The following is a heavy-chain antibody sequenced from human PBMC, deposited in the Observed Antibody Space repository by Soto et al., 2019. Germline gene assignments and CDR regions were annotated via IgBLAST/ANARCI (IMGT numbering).Heavy chain of an antibody. J-gene: IGHJ5*02. Sequence: KVSCKASGGTFSSYAISWVRQAPGQGLEWMGGIIPIFGTANYAQKFQGRVTITADKSTSTAYMELSSLRSEDTAVYYCARDLSSVVVVPAAIAEHTNWFDPWGQGTLVTVSS. D-gene: IGHD2-2*01. V-gene: IGHV1-69*06. CDR1: GGTFSSYA. CDR2: IIPIFGTA. CDR3: ARDLSSVVVVPAAIAEHTNWFDP.